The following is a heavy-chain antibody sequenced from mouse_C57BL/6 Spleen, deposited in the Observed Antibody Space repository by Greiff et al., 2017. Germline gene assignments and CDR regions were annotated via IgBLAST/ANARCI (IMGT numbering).Heavy chain of an antibody. D-gene: IGHD1-1*02. J-gene: IGHJ3*01. CDR3: ARSKGGSYGFAY. Sequence: VQLQQSGAELVRPGASVKLSCKASGYTFTDYYINWVKQRPGQGLEWIARIYPGSGNTYYNEKFKGKATLTAEKSSSTAYMQLSSLTSEDSAVYFCARSKGGSYGFAYWGQGTLVTVSA. CDR2: IYPGSGNT. V-gene: IGHV1-76*01. CDR1: GYTFTDYY.